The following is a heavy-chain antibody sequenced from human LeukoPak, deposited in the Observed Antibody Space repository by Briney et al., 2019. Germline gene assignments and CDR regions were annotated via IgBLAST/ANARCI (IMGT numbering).Heavy chain of an antibody. CDR3: ARDLGSSWYPIGSGYFDL. D-gene: IGHD6-13*01. J-gene: IGHJ2*01. Sequence: ASVKVSCKASGYTFTGYYMHWVRQAPGQGLEWMGWINPNSGGTNYAQKFQGRVTMTRDTSISTAYMELSRLRSDDTAAYYSARDLGSSWYPIGSGYFDLWGRGTLVTVSS. CDR1: GYTFTGYY. CDR2: INPNSGGT. V-gene: IGHV1-2*02.